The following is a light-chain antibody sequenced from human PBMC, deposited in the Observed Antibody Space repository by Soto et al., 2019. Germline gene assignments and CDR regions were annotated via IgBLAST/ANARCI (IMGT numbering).Light chain of an antibody. V-gene: IGKV3-20*01. CDR1: ETVNSNY. CDR3: QQYGYSPIT. J-gene: IGKJ5*01. CDR2: GAS. Sequence: DIVLTQSPGTLSLSPGERATLSCRASETVNSNYLAWYQHKRGQAPRLLIYGASSRATGIPDRFSGSGSGTDFTLTITRLEPEDFAIYYCQQYGYSPITFGQGTRLEIK.